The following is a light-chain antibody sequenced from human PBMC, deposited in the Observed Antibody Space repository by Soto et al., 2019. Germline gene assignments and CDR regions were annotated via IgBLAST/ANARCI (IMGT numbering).Light chain of an antibody. CDR3: QSYDTGLVV. Sequence: QSVLTQPPSVSGAPGQRVTISCTGSSSNIGSGYNVHWYQQLPGTAPKLLIYDNNNRPSGVPDRFSGSKSGTSASLAITGLQGADEADYYCQSYDTGLVVFGGGTKLTVL. V-gene: IGLV1-40*01. CDR2: DNN. CDR1: SSNIGSGYN. J-gene: IGLJ2*01.